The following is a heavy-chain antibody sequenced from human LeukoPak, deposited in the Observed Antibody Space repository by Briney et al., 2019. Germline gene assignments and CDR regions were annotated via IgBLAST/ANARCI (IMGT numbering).Heavy chain of an antibody. CDR3: ARGSREAFDI. J-gene: IGHJ3*02. CDR1: GYTFTSYG. CDR2: ISAYNGNT. D-gene: IGHD1-26*01. V-gene: IGHV1-18*01. Sequence: GASVKVSCKASGYTFTSYGISWVRQAPGQGPEWMGWISAYNGNTNYAQKLQGRVTMTRNTSISTAYMELSSLRSEDTAVYYCARGSREAFDIWGQGTMVTVSS.